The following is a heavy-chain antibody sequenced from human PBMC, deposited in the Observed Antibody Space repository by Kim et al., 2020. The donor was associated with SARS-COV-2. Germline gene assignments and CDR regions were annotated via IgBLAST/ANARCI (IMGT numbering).Heavy chain of an antibody. CDR1: GFTVSSNY. D-gene: IGHD3-22*01. CDR3: ASLNLGIDDYYDSSGYSDY. J-gene: IGHJ4*02. V-gene: IGHV3-53*01. CDR2: IYSGGST. Sequence: GGSLRLSCAASGFTVSSNYMSWVRQAPGKGLEWVSVIYSGGSTYYADSVKGRFTISRDNSKNTLYLQMNSLRAEDTAVYYCASLNLGIDDYYDSSGYSDYWGQGTLVTVSS.